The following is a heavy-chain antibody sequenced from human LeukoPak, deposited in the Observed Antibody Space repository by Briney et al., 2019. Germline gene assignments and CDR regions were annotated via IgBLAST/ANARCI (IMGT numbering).Heavy chain of an antibody. V-gene: IGHV1-8*01. CDR3: ARGPLDNGGNISNSGY. Sequence: ASVKVSCKASGYTFTSYDINGVRQATGQGLEWMGWMNPNSGNTGYAQKFQGRVTMTRNTSISTAYMELSILRSEDTAVYDCARGPLDNGGNISNSGYWGQGTLVTVSS. D-gene: IGHD4-23*01. J-gene: IGHJ4*02. CDR1: GYTFTSYD. CDR2: MNPNSGNT.